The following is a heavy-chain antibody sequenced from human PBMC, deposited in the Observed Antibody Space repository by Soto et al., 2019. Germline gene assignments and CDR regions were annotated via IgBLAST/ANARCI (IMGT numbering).Heavy chain of an antibody. CDR2: ITGSNGAT. V-gene: IGHV1-18*04. CDR3: ARDSKWLIIKGNWFDS. Sequence: QVRLVQSGAEVKRPGASVKVSCKFSGYNFIDYGMTWVRQAPGQGLEWMGWITGSNGATNYAQKFQGRVTLTADTSTNTVSMELRSLRKDDTAVYYCARDSKWLIIKGNWFDSWGQGTLVTVSS. CDR1: GYNFIDYG. J-gene: IGHJ5*01. D-gene: IGHD5-12*01.